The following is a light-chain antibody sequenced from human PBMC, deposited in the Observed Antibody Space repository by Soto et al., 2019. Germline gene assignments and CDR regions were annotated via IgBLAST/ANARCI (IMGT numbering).Light chain of an antibody. Sequence: EIVMTQSPATLSVSPGERATLSCRASQSVSGNLAWYQQKPGQAPRLLIYGASTRANGIPAMFSGSGSGTEFTLTISSLKSEDFAVYYCQQYNNWLTWTFGQGTKVEIK. CDR2: GAS. V-gene: IGKV3-15*01. CDR3: QQYNNWLTWT. J-gene: IGKJ1*01. CDR1: QSVSGN.